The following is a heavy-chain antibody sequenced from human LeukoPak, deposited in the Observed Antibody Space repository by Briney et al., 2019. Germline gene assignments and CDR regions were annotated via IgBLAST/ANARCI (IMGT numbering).Heavy chain of an antibody. CDR1: GFTFGDYA. V-gene: IGHV3-49*04. Sequence: GGSLRLSCTASGFTFGDYAMSWVRQAPGKALEGLGFIRSKAYGGTTEYAASVTGTFTISRGDSKSIAYLQMNSLKPEDTAVYYCTRGVLGYYYGSGSYFNYYYYYGMDVWGQGTTVTVSS. J-gene: IGHJ6*02. CDR3: TRGVLGYYYGSGSYFNYYYYYGMDV. D-gene: IGHD3-10*01. CDR2: IRSKAYGGTT.